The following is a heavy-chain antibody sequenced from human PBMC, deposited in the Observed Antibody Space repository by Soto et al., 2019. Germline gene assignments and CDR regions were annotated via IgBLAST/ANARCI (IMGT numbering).Heavy chain of an antibody. CDR3: ARVPDSRLGTMDV. J-gene: IGHJ6*02. CDR2: MFPGGSDT. CDR1: GYSFTTYW. V-gene: IGHV5-51*01. Sequence: GESLKISCKGSGYSFTTYWIGWVRQLPGQGLEWMGVMFPGGSDTRYSPSFQGQVTMSADPSTNTAYLEWSSLKAADSAMYYCARVPDSRLGTMDVWGQGTTVTVSS. D-gene: IGHD6-13*01.